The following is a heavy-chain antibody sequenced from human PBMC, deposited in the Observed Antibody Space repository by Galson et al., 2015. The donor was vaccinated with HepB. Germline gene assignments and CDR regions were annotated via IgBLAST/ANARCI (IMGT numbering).Heavy chain of an antibody. D-gene: IGHD3-10*01. CDR2: INPSGGST. Sequence: SVKVSCKASGYKFISYYMHWVRQAPGQSLEWMGIINPSGGSTDYAPKFQGRVTLTRDTSTSTVFMELSSLRSDDTAVYFCARGVLLWDGPDYWGQGTVVTVSS. CDR3: ARGVLLWDGPDY. J-gene: IGHJ4*02. V-gene: IGHV1-46*01. CDR1: GYKFISYY.